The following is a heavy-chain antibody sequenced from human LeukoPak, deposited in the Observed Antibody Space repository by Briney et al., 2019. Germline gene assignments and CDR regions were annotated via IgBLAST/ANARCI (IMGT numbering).Heavy chain of an antibody. J-gene: IGHJ6*02. CDR1: GFTFSRFG. V-gene: IGHV3-30*03. CDR2: ISVNDGNT. D-gene: IGHD6-13*01. Sequence: PGGSLRLSCAASGFTFSRFGMHWVRQVPGKGLEWVALISVNDGNTFYADSVRGRFIISRDNSRNTLYLQVNSLRTEDTAVYYCARGDSSSWYGYYYYYYGMDVWGQGTTVTVSS. CDR3: ARGDSSSWYGYYYYYYGMDV.